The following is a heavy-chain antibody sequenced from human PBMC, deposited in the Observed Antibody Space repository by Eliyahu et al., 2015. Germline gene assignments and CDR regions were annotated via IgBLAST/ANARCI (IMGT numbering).Heavy chain of an antibody. Sequence: QVQLVESGGGVVQPGRSLRLSCAASGFTFSXXGMHWVRQAPGKGLEWVAVIWYDGSNKYYADSVKGRFTISRDNSKNTLYLQMNSLRAEDTAVYYCARGRRITGTTRWYWGQGTLVTVSS. CDR2: IWYDGSNK. V-gene: IGHV3-33*01. J-gene: IGHJ4*02. CDR1: GFTFSXXG. CDR3: ARGRRITGTTRWY. D-gene: IGHD1-20*01.